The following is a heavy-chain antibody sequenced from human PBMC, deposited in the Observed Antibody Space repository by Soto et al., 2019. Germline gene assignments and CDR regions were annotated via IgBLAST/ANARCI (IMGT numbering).Heavy chain of an antibody. D-gene: IGHD2-15*01. CDR3: ARGPGFGGGSCYYT. Sequence: QVQLVESGGGVVQPGRSLRLSCAASGFTFSSYGMHWVRQAPGKGLEWVAVIWYDGSNKYYADSVKGRFTISRDNSKNTLYLQMNSLRAEDTAVYYCARGPGFGGGSCYYTWGQGTLVTVSS. CDR2: IWYDGSNK. J-gene: IGHJ4*02. CDR1: GFTFSSYG. V-gene: IGHV3-33*01.